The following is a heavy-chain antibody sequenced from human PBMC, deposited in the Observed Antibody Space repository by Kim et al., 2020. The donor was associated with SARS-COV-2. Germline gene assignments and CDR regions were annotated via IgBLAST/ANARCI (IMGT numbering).Heavy chain of an antibody. CDR2: SSNGGST. J-gene: IGHJ5*02. D-gene: IGHD3-16*01. CDR3: GGVVS. V-gene: IGHV3-64D*09. Sequence: SSNGGSTYYADSVKGRFTISRDNSKNTLYLQMSSLRAEDTAVYYCGGVVSWGQGTLVTVSS.